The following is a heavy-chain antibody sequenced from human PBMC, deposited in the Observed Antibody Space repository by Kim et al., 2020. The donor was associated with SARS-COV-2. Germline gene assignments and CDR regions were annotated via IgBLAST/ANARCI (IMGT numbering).Heavy chain of an antibody. CDR3: AGFRITGTYYHDY. CDR2: INHSGST. J-gene: IGHJ4*02. V-gene: IGHV4-34*01. Sequence: SETLSLTCAVYGGSFSGYYWSWIRQPPGKGLEWIGEINHSGSTNDNPSLKSRVTISVDTSKNQFSLKLSSVTAAATAVYYCAGFRITGTYYHDYWGQGTLVTVSS. CDR1: GGSFSGYY. D-gene: IGHD1-7*01.